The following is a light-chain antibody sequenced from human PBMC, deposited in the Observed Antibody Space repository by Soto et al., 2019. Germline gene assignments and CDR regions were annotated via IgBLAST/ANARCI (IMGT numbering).Light chain of an antibody. CDR1: SSDIGGYNY. J-gene: IGLJ2*01. CDR2: DVT. CDR3: ASYASSNTVL. Sequence: QSVLTQPASVSGSPGQLITISCTGTSSDIGGYNYVSWYQQHPGKAHKLMIYDVTYRPSGVSNRFSASKSGNTASLTISGLQAEDEADYYCASYASSNTVLFGGGTKVTVL. V-gene: IGLV2-14*03.